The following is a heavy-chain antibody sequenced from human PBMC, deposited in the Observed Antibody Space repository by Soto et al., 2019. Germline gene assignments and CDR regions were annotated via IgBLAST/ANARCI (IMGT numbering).Heavy chain of an antibody. J-gene: IGHJ4*02. Sequence: SETLSLTCAVFGGTFTSNNWWTWVRQPPGQGLEWIGEIYRTGSTNYNPSLKSRVTISLDKSENQFSLKVTSLTAADTAVYYCASRDPGTSVDYWGQGTLVTVSS. V-gene: IGHV4-4*02. CDR3: ASRDPGTSVDY. D-gene: IGHD1-7*01. CDR1: GGTFTSNNW. CDR2: IYRTGST.